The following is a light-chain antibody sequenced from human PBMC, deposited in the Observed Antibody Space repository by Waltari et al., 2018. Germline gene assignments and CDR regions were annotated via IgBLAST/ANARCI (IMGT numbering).Light chain of an antibody. CDR2: FNG. CDR3: ATWDSRLSLVI. CDR1: NSDIETSS. V-gene: IGLV1-51*01. Sequence: QSVLTQPPSASAAPGQKVTLPCSESNSDIETSSISRSQQFPGTAPRPLIYFNGKRPSGIPDRFAGSKSGPSATLAITGLQTGDEADYYCATWDSRLSLVIIGGGTKLTV. J-gene: IGLJ2*01.